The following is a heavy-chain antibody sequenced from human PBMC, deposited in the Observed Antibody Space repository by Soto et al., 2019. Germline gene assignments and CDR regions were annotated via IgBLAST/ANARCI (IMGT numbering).Heavy chain of an antibody. CDR3: TTGQGFPP. Sequence: EVQLVESGGGLVKPGGSLRLSCAASGFTFVNAWMSWVRQAPGKGLEWVGLIKKTSEGGATEYAAPVKGRFTISRDDSKNTLYLQMNSLKTEDTAVYYCTTGQGFPPWGQGTLVTVSA. CDR1: GFTFVNAW. CDR2: IKKTSEGGAT. J-gene: IGHJ5*02. V-gene: IGHV3-15*01.